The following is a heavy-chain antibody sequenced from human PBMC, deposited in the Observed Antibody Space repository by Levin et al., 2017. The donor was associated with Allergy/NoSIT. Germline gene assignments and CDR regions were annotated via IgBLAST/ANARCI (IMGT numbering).Heavy chain of an antibody. Sequence: SVKVSCKASGGTFNSFAITWVRQVPGQGLEWMGGIVPMFGLTAYAQKFQGRLTITADASTSTAYMELSGLRSEDTALYYCATINTAMVTALVYWGQGTLVTVSS. CDR3: ATINTAMVTALVY. D-gene: IGHD5-18*01. V-gene: IGHV1-69*13. CDR1: GGTFNSFA. CDR2: IVPMFGLT. J-gene: IGHJ4*02.